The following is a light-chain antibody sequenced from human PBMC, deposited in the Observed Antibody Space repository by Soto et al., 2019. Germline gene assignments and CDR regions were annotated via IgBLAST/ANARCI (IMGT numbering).Light chain of an antibody. CDR2: DGS. CDR1: QDIREY. Sequence: DIQMTQSPSSLSASVGDRVTITCQASQDIREYLNWYQLKPGRAPKLLIYDGSWLETGVPSRFGGSGSGTQYTFTVSSLQPEDIATYYCQQYHNLPYTFGQGTKVEI. CDR3: QQYHNLPYT. V-gene: IGKV1-33*01. J-gene: IGKJ2*01.